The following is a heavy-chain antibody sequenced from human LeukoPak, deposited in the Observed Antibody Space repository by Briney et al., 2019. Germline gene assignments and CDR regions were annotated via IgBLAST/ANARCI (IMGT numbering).Heavy chain of an antibody. D-gene: IGHD6-19*01. CDR1: GGSISSYY. Sequence: SETLSLTCTVSGGSISSYYWSWIRQPPGKGLEWIGYIYYSGSTNYNPSLKSRVTISVDTSKNQFSLKLSSVTAADTAVYYCARDQGSGSFDPWGQGTLVTVSS. J-gene: IGHJ5*02. V-gene: IGHV4-59*01. CDR2: IYYSGST. CDR3: ARDQGSGSFDP.